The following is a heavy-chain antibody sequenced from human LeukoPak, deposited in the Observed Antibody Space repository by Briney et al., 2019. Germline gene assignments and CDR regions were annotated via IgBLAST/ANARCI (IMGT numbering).Heavy chain of an antibody. J-gene: IGHJ3*02. V-gene: IGHV3-53*01. D-gene: IGHD3-16*01. CDR3: ASSRSMKRNDAFDI. Sequence: GGSLRLSCAASGFTVSSNYMSWVRQAPGKGLEWVSVIYSGGSTYYADSVKGRFTISRDNSKNTLYLQMNSLRAEDTAVYYCASSRSMKRNDAFDIWGQGTMVTVSS. CDR1: GFTVSSNY. CDR2: IYSGGST.